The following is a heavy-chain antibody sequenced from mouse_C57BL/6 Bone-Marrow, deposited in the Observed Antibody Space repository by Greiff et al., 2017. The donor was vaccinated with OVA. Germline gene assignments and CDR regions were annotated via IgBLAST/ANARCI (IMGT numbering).Heavy chain of an antibody. CDR1: GYTFTSYG. J-gene: IGHJ1*03. Sequence: QVQLQQSGAELARPGASVKLSCKASGYTFTSYGISWVKQRTGQGLEWIGEIYPRSGNTYYNEKFKGKATLTADKSSSTAYMELRSLTAEDSAVYFCARLGRWYFDVWGTGTTVTVSS. D-gene: IGHD4-1*01. CDR2: IYPRSGNT. CDR3: ARLGRWYFDV. V-gene: IGHV1-81*01.